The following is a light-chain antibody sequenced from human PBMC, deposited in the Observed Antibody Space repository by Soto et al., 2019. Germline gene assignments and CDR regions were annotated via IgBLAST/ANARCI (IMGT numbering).Light chain of an antibody. Sequence: QSVRTQPASVSGSPGQSIASSCSGTSSDIGAYDLVSWYQQHPGRAPKLIIYEVSHRFSGLSYRFSGSKSGNTASLTISGLQAEAEGDYYCTSFAPGRIYVFGSGPKVTVL. CDR2: EVS. V-gene: IGLV2-14*03. CDR1: SSDIGAYDL. J-gene: IGLJ1*01. CDR3: TSFAPGRIYV.